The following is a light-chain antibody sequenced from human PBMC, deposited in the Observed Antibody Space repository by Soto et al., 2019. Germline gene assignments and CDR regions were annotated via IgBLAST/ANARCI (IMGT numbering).Light chain of an antibody. CDR3: QQYDTLIT. V-gene: IGKV3-20*01. J-gene: IGKJ5*01. CDR1: QSVSSSY. CDR2: GAF. Sequence: EIVFTQSPGTLSLSPGERATLSCRASQSVSSSYLAWHQRKPGQAPRLLMFGAFSRASGIPDRFSGSGSGTDFTLTINRVEPEDSAVYYCQQYDTLITFGQGRRLEIK.